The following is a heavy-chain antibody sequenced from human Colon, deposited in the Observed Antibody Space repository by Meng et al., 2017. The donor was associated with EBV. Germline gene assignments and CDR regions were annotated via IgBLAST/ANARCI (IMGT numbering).Heavy chain of an antibody. V-gene: IGHV3-23*01. Sequence: DGQLLESGEKLIQPGESLRLSCVASGRTLSYYDVSWVRQAPGKGLEWLSVITASSGSTFYAESAKGRFTISRDSSKTTVYLQMKSPRGEDTAVYYCVARSHPQDVDYWGQGTLVAVSS. CDR1: GRTLSYYD. J-gene: IGHJ4*02. CDR2: ITASSGST. CDR3: VARSHPQDVDY.